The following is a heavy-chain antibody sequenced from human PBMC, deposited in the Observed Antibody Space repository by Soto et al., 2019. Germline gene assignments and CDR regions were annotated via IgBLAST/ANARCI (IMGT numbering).Heavy chain of an antibody. CDR3: ASVGRSGWYTPFDY. CDR2: INPNSGGT. Sequence: QVQLVQSGAEVKKPGASVKVSCKASGYTFTDYYMHWVRQAPGQGLEWMGWINPNSGGTNYAQKFQGRVTMTGDPSISTAYMELSSLRSDDTSVYYCASVGRSGWYTPFDYWGPGIPVTVSS. CDR1: GYTFTDYY. J-gene: IGHJ4*02. V-gene: IGHV1-2*02. D-gene: IGHD6-19*01.